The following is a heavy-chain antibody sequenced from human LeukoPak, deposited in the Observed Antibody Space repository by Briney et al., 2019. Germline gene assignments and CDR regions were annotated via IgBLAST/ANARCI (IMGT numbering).Heavy chain of an antibody. CDR3: ARDKDGYNHEYYLDY. D-gene: IGHD5-24*01. V-gene: IGHV3-33*01. CDR1: GFTFSNYG. CDR2: IWYDGTKK. Sequence: PGGSLRLSCAASGFTFSNYGLHWVRQAPGKGLEWVAVIWYDGTKKYHADSVKGRFTISRDNSNNALYLQMNNLRAEDTAVYYCARDKDGYNHEYYLDYWGQGTLVTVSS. J-gene: IGHJ4*02.